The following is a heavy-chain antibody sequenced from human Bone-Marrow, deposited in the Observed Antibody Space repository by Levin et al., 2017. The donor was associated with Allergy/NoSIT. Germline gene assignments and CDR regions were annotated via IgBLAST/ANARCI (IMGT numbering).Heavy chain of an antibody. J-gene: IGHJ4*02. CDR2: ISWNSGSI. D-gene: IGHD3-16*01. V-gene: IGHV3-9*01. CDR1: GFTFDDYA. Sequence: SLKISCAASGFTFDDYAMHWVRQAPGKGLEWVSGISWNSGSIGYADSVKGRFTISRDNAKNSLYLQMNSLRAEDTALYYCAKDIGGVAGAFDYWGQGTLVTVSS. CDR3: AKDIGGVAGAFDY.